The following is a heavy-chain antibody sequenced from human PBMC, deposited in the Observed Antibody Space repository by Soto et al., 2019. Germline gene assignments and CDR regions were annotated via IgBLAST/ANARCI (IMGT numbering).Heavy chain of an antibody. CDR2: ISGSGSTI. Sequence: PGGSLRLSCAASGFTFSSYAVSWVRQAPGKGPEWISSISGSGSTIYYADSVKGRFTISRDNSKNTLYLQMSSLRAEDTAVYYCAKVFYYYDSSGYYSSDYWGQGSLVTVSS. V-gene: IGHV3-23*01. J-gene: IGHJ4*02. CDR1: GFTFSSYA. D-gene: IGHD3-22*01. CDR3: AKVFYYYDSSGYYSSDY.